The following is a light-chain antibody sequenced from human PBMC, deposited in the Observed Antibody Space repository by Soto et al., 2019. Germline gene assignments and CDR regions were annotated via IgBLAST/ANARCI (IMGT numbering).Light chain of an antibody. CDR3: SSYTSSSTLYVV. J-gene: IGLJ2*01. CDR2: DVS. Sequence: QSALTQPASASGSPGQSITISCTGTSSDVGGYNYVSWYQQHPGKAPKLMIYDVSNRPSGVSNRFSGSKSGNTASLTISGLQAEDEADYYCSSYTSSSTLYVVFGGGTTLTVL. CDR1: SSDVGGYNY. V-gene: IGLV2-14*03.